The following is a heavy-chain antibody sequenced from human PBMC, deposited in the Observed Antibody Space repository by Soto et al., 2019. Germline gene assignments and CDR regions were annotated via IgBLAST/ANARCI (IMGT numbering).Heavy chain of an antibody. D-gene: IGHD6-19*01. CDR2: TSYDGLNT. CDR1: GFTLSTFA. V-gene: IGHV3-30-3*01. Sequence: PGGSLRLSCAVSGFTLSTFAMHWVRQAPGKGLEWVATTSYDGLNTFYGESVRGRFSISRDTSKNTLFLQMNSLKTEDTAVYYCASSRKGGWTCDHWGQGTLVTVSS. J-gene: IGHJ4*02. CDR3: ASSRKGGWTCDH.